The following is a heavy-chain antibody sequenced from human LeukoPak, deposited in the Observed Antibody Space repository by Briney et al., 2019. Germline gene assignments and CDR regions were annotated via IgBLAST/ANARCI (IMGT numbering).Heavy chain of an antibody. Sequence: GGSLRLSCAASGFTFSNYWMSWVRQAPGKGLEWVANINQGGSEKLYVDSVKGRFTISRDNAKNSLYLQMNSLRAEDTAVYYCARDAFASGSYNPFDNWGQGTLVTVSS. V-gene: IGHV3-7*01. CDR2: INQGGSEK. D-gene: IGHD3-10*01. J-gene: IGHJ4*02. CDR3: ARDAFASGSYNPFDN. CDR1: GFTFSNYW.